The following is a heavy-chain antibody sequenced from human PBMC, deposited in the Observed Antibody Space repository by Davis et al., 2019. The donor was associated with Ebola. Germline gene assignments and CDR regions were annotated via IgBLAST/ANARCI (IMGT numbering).Heavy chain of an antibody. CDR2: IRYDGSNK. D-gene: IGHD3-16*02. CDR1: GFTFSSSA. CDR3: AKRRGYDYVWGSCRCGFMDV. Sequence: GGSLRLSCAASGFTFSSSAMPWARHAPGNGLGSAAFIRYDGSNKYYADSVKGRFTISRDNSKNTLYLQMNSLRAEDTVVYYCAKRRGYDYVWGSCRCGFMDVWGQGTTVTVSS. J-gene: IGHJ6*02. V-gene: IGHV3-30*02.